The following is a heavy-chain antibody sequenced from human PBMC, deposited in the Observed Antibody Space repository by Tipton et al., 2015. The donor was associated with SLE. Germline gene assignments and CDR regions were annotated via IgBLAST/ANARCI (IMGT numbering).Heavy chain of an antibody. J-gene: IGHJ1*01. CDR1: GFTFSSYD. Sequence: SLRLSCAASGFTFSSYDMHWVRQATGKGLEWVSAIGTAGDTYYPGSVKGRFTISRDNSQNTLHLQMNGLRAEDTAVYYCARQGFKDWGQGTLVTVSS. CDR3: ARQGFKD. CDR2: IGTAGDT. V-gene: IGHV3-13*01.